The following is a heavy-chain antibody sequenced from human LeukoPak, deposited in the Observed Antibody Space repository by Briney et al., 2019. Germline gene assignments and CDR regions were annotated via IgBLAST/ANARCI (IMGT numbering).Heavy chain of an antibody. D-gene: IGHD3-22*01. J-gene: IGHJ5*02. CDR2: IYHSGST. CDR1: GGSISSSNW. Sequence: SETLSLTCAVSGGSISSSNWWSWVRQPPGKGLEWIGEIYHSGSTNYNPSLKSRVTISVDTSKNQFSLKLSSVTAADTAVYYCAGDRYYYDSSGTRWFDPWGQGTLVTVSS. V-gene: IGHV4-4*02. CDR3: AGDRYYYDSSGTRWFDP.